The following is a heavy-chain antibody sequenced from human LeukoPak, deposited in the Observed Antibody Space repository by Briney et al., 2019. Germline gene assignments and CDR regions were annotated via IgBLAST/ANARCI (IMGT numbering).Heavy chain of an antibody. V-gene: IGHV4-34*01. Sequence: SETLSLTCAVYGGSFSGYYWSWIRQPPGKGLEWIGEINHSGSTNYNPSLKGRVTISVDTSKNQFSLKLSSVTAADTAVYYCARAVTYSSSWYDYWGQGTLVTVSS. CDR2: INHSGST. CDR3: ARAVTYSSSWYDY. CDR1: GGSFSGYY. D-gene: IGHD6-13*01. J-gene: IGHJ4*02.